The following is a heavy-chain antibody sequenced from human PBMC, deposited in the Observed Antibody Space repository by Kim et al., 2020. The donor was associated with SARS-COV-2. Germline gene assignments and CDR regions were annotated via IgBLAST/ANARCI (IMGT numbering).Heavy chain of an antibody. CDR3: TTDLGGGYDPMFYYYYGMDV. J-gene: IGHJ6*02. CDR1: GFTFSNAW. D-gene: IGHD5-12*01. Sequence: GGSLRLSCAASGFTFSNAWMSWVRQAPGKGLEWVGRIKSKTDGGTTDYAAPVKGRFTISRDDSKNTLYLQMNSLKTEDTAVYYCTTDLGGGYDPMFYYYYGMDVWGQGTTVTVSS. CDR2: IKSKTDGGTT. V-gene: IGHV3-15*01.